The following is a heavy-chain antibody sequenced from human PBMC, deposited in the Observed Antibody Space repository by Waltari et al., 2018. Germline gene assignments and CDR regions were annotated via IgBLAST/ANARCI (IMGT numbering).Heavy chain of an antibody. CDR1: GGPFSSYA. D-gene: IGHD6-6*01. CDR3: ASPRRGYSSSSGSEYFQH. V-gene: IGHV1-69*12. CDR2: IIPIFGTA. Sequence: QVQLVQSGAEVKKPGSSVKVSCKASGGPFSSYAISQVRQAPGKGLEWMGGIIPIFGTANYAQKFQGRVTITADESTSTAYMELSSLRSEDTAVYYCASPRRGYSSSSGSEYFQHWGQGTLVTVSS. J-gene: IGHJ1*01.